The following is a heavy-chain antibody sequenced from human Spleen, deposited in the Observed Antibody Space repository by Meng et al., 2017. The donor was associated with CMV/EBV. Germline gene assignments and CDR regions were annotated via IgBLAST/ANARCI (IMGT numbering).Heavy chain of an antibody. V-gene: IGHV6-1*01. CDR2: TYYRSKWYN. CDR1: SSNSAA. D-gene: IGHD1-26*01. CDR3: TRDAGDTGGYFENWFAP. Sequence: SSNSAAWNWIRQSPSRGLEWLGRTYYRSKWYNDYAVSVKSRITISPDTSKNQISLQLNSVTPGDTAIYYCTRDAGDTGGYFENWFAPWGQGTLVTVSS. J-gene: IGHJ5*02.